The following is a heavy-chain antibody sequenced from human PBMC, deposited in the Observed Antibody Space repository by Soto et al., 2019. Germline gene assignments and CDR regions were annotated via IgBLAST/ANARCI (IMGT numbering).Heavy chain of an antibody. CDR2: IYYSGST. CDR1: GGSISSSSYF. D-gene: IGHD3-10*01. Sequence: PSETLSLTCSVSGGSISSSSYFWGWIRQPPGKGLEWIGSIYYSGSTYYNPSLKSRVTVSVDTSKNQFSLKLSSVTAADTAVYYCARGSGSYPNFDYWGQGTLVTVSS. J-gene: IGHJ4*02. V-gene: IGHV4-39*01. CDR3: ARGSGSYPNFDY.